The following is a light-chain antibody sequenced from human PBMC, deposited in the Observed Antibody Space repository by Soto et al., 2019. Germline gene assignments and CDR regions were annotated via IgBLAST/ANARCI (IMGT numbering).Light chain of an antibody. Sequence: QSVLTQPASGSGSPGQSITISCTGTSGDVGGYNYVSWYQQHPGKAPKFMIYDVSSRPSGVSNRFSGSKSGNTASLTISGLQAEDEADYYCCSYTTSNTRQIVFGTGTKVTVL. CDR1: SGDVGGYNY. CDR2: DVS. V-gene: IGLV2-14*03. CDR3: CSYTTSNTRQIV. J-gene: IGLJ1*01.